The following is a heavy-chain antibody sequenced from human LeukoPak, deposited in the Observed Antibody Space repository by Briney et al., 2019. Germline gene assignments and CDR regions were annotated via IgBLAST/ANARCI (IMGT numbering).Heavy chain of an antibody. V-gene: IGHV3-13*04. CDR1: GFTFSSYD. J-gene: IGHJ6*02. CDR2: IGTAGDT. Sequence: GGSLRLSCAASGFTFSSYDMHWVRQATGKGLEWVSAIGTAGDTYYPGSVKGRLTTSRENAKNSLYLQMNSLRAGDTAVYYCARVLRGYCSSTSCYGEDYYGMDVWGQGTTVTVSS. D-gene: IGHD2-2*01. CDR3: ARVLRGYCSSTSCYGEDYYGMDV.